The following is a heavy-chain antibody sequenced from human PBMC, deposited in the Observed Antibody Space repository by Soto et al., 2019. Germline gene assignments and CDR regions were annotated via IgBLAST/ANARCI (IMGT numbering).Heavy chain of an antibody. V-gene: IGHV1-2*02. J-gene: IGHJ4*02. Sequence: QVQLVQSGAEVKKPGASVKVSCKASGYTFTGYYMHWVRQAPGQGLEWMGWINPNSGGTNYAQKFQGRVTMTRDTSISTAYMELSRLRTDDSAVYYCARVWELIHFYFDSWGQGTLVTVSS. CDR1: GYTFTGYY. CDR3: ARVWELIHFYFDS. D-gene: IGHD1-26*01. CDR2: INPNSGGT.